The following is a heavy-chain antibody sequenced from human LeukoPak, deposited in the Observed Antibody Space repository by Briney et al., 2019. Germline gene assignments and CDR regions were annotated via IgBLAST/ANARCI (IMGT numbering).Heavy chain of an antibody. Sequence: SGGSLRLSCAASGFTFSSYGMHWVRQAPGKGLEWVAVISYDGSNKYYADSVKGRFTISRDNSKNTLYLQMNSPRAEDTAVYYCAKSSYYDSSGFYREYYFDYWGQGTLVTVSS. V-gene: IGHV3-30*18. CDR3: AKSSYYDSSGFYREYYFDY. CDR2: ISYDGSNK. D-gene: IGHD3-22*01. CDR1: GFTFSSYG. J-gene: IGHJ4*02.